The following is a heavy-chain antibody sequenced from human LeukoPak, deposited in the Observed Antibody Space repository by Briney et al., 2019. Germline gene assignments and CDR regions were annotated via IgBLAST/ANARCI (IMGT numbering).Heavy chain of an antibody. V-gene: IGHV4-34*01. CDR1: GGSFSGYY. CDR2: INHSGST. J-gene: IGHJ4*02. D-gene: IGHD2-15*01. Sequence: SETLSLTCAVYGGSFSGYYWSWIRQPPGKGLEWIGEINHSGSTNYNPSLKSRVTISVDTSKNQFSLKLSSVTAADTAVYYCARGPRVVAATSFDYWGQGTLVTVSS. CDR3: ARGPRVVAATSFDY.